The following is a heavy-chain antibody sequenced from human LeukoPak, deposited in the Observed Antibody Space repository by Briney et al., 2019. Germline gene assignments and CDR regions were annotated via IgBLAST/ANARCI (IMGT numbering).Heavy chain of an antibody. Sequence: SETLSLTCTVSGGSISSYYWSWIRQPPGKGLEWIGYTYTSGSTSYNPSLKSRVTISVDTSKNQFSLKLSSVTAADTAVYYCARQGYSGYGPHFDYWGQGTLVTVSS. J-gene: IGHJ4*02. V-gene: IGHV4-4*09. CDR3: ARQGYSGYGPHFDY. CDR2: TYTSGST. CDR1: GGSISSYY. D-gene: IGHD5-12*01.